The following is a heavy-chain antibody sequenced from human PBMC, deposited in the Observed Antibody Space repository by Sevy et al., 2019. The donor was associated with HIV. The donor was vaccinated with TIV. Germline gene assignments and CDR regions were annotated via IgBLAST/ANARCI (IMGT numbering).Heavy chain of an antibody. CDR3: AEDVTGYNGMDV. J-gene: IGHJ6*02. CDR2: ISYHGRDK. V-gene: IGHV3-30*18. CDR1: GITFSTSG. Sequence: GGSLRLSCVVSGITFSTSGMHWVRQAPGKGLEWVAVISYHGRDKFNADSAKGRSTISSDNSKNILYLQMLSLGAEDTAVYYCAEDVTGYNGMDVWGQGTLVTVSS. D-gene: IGHD2-21*02.